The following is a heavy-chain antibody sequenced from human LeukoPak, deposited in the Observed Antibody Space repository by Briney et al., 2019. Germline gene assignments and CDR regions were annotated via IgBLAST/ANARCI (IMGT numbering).Heavy chain of an antibody. CDR3: ARDPTDSSSWPYFDY. Sequence: PGGSLRLSCAASGFTFSKYDMTWVRQAPGKGLEWVSSISGSGTYIYYADSVRGRFAISRDNAESSLYLQLNSLRPEDTAVYFCARDPTDSSSWPYFDYWGQGTLVTVSS. CDR1: GFTFSKYD. V-gene: IGHV3-21*01. J-gene: IGHJ4*02. CDR2: ISGSGTYI. D-gene: IGHD6-13*01.